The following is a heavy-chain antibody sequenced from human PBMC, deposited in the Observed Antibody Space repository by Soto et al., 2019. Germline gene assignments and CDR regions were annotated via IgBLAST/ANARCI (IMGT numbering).Heavy chain of an antibody. V-gene: IGHV6-1*01. CDR3: ARDQSITIFGVVIKTPVYYYGMDV. CDR1: GDSVSSNSAA. CDR2: TYYRSKWYN. D-gene: IGHD3-3*01. J-gene: IGHJ6*02. Sequence: PSQTLSLTCAISGDSVSSNSAAWNWIRQSPSRSLEWLGRTYYRSKWYNDYAVSVKSRITINPDTSKNQFSLQLNSVTPEDTAVYYCARDQSITIFGVVIKTPVYYYGMDVWGQGTTVTVSS.